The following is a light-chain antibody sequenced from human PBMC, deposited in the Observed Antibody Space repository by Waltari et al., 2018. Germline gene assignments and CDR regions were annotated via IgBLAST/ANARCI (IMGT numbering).Light chain of an antibody. CDR3: CSYAGSSTFPLV. J-gene: IGLJ2*01. V-gene: IGLV2-23*03. CDR2: EGS. CDR1: SSDVGSYNL. Sequence: QSALTQPASVSGSPGQSITISCTGTSSDVGSYNLVPWYQQHPGKAPKLMIYEGSKRPSGVSNRFSGSKSGNTASLTISGLQAEDEADYYCCSYAGSSTFPLVFGGGTKLTVL.